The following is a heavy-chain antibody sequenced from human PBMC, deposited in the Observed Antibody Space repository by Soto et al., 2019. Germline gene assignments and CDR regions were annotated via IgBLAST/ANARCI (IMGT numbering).Heavy chain of an antibody. D-gene: IGHD3-9*01. CDR3: THTVPRAVLRYFDWLLFGFDY. J-gene: IGHJ4*02. Sequence: QITLKESGPTLVKPTQTLTLTCTFSGFSLSTSGVGVGWIRQPPGSALEWLALIYWDDDKRYSPSLKSRLTNTKDTSKNHVVIRMTNMDPVDTATYYCTHTVPRAVLRYFDWLLFGFDYWGQGTLVTVSS. CDR1: GFSLSTSGVG. V-gene: IGHV2-5*02. CDR2: IYWDDDK.